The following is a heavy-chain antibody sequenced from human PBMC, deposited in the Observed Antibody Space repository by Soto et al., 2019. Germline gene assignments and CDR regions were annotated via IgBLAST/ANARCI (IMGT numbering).Heavy chain of an antibody. CDR3: ARGYCTNGVCLYYYYYYMDV. CDR1: GGSISSGGYY. CDR2: IYYSGST. V-gene: IGHV4-31*03. J-gene: IGHJ6*03. Sequence: TLPLTCTVSGGSISSGGYYWSWIRQHPGKGLEWVGYIYYSGSTYYNPSLKSRVTISVDTSKNQFSLKLSSVTAADTAVYYCARGYCTNGVCLYYYYYYMDVWGKGTTVTVSS. D-gene: IGHD2-8*01.